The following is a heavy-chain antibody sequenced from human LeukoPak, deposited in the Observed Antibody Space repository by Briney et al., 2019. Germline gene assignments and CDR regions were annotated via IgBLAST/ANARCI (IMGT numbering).Heavy chain of an antibody. J-gene: IGHJ4*02. CDR2: IYYSGST. CDR3: ARQPYSSSDGSRY. V-gene: IGHV4-39*01. CDR1: GGSISSSSYY. Sequence: KPSETLSLTCTVSGGSISSSSYYWGWIRQPPGKGLEWSGSIYYSGSTYYNPSLKSRVTISVDASKNQFSLKLSSLTAADTAVYYCARQPYSSSDGSRYWGQGTLVTVSS. D-gene: IGHD6-13*01.